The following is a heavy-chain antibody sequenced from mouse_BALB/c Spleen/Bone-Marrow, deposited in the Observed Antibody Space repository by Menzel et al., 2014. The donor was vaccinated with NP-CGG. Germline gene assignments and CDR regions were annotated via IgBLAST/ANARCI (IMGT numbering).Heavy chain of an antibody. V-gene: IGHV5-12-2*01. CDR1: GFTFSSYT. CDR3: ARQLGLRWAMDH. J-gene: IGHJ4*01. CDR2: ISNGGGST. D-gene: IGHD3-1*01. Sequence: EVMLVESGGGLVQPGGSLKLSCAASGFTFSSYTLSWVRQTPEKRLEWVAYISNGGGSTYYPDTVKGRFTISRDNAKNTLYLQMSSLKSEDTAMYYCARQLGLRWAMDHWGQGTSVTVSS.